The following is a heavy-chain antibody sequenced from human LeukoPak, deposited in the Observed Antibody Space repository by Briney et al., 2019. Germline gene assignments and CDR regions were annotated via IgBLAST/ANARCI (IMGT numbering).Heavy chain of an antibody. Sequence: SETLSLTCSVSGGSISSYYWSWIRQPAGKGLEWIGRSYTSGSTNYNPSLKSRVTMSVDTSKNQFSLKLSSVTAADTAVYYCARVGGITIFGVVIDWFDPWGQGTLVTVSS. CDR2: SYTSGST. V-gene: IGHV4-4*07. D-gene: IGHD3-3*01. CDR3: ARVGGITIFGVVIDWFDP. J-gene: IGHJ5*02. CDR1: GGSISSYY.